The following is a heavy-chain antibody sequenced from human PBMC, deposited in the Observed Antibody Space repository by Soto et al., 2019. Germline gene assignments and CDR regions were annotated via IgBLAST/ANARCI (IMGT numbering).Heavy chain of an antibody. Sequence: SETLSLTCTVSGGSISSSSYYWGWIRQPPGKGLEWIGSIYYSGSTYYNPSLKSRVTISVDTSKNQFSLKLSSVTAADTAVYYCARAIGPTVPYYFDYWGQGTLVTVSS. J-gene: IGHJ4*02. CDR2: IYYSGST. CDR1: GGSISSSSYY. D-gene: IGHD4-17*01. V-gene: IGHV4-39*01. CDR3: ARAIGPTVPYYFDY.